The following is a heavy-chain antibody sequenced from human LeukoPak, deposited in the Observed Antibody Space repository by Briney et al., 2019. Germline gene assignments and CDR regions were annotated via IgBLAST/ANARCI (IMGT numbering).Heavy chain of an antibody. D-gene: IGHD3-9*01. CDR1: GFTFSSYS. CDR3: ARGERLGPDY. Sequence: GSLRLSCAASGFTFSSYSMNWVRQAPGKGLEWIGYIYYRGTTNYNPSLKSRVTISIDTSKNQFSLKVSSVTAADTAVYYCARGERLGPDYWGPGALVTVSS. V-gene: IGHV4-59*01. CDR2: IYYRGTT. J-gene: IGHJ4*02.